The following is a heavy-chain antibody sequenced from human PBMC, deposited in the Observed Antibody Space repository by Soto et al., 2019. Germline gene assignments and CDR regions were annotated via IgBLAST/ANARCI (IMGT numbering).Heavy chain of an antibody. CDR1: GGSFSGYY. CDR2: INHSGST. Sequence: SESLSLTCAVYGGSFSGYYWSWIRQPPGKGLEWIGEINHSGSTNYNPSLKSRVTISVDTSKNQFSLELSSVTAADTAVYYCARGGDYYGSGSPFGYWGQGTLVTVSS. D-gene: IGHD3-10*01. V-gene: IGHV4-34*01. CDR3: ARGGDYYGSGSPFGY. J-gene: IGHJ4*02.